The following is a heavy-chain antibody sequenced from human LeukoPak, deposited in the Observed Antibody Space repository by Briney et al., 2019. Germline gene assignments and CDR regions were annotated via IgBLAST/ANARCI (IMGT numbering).Heavy chain of an antibody. CDR2: IYYSGST. V-gene: IGHV4-39*07. J-gene: IGHJ5*02. D-gene: IGHD3-3*01. Sequence: SETLSLTCTVSGGSISGSSYSWGWIRQPPGKGLEWIGSIYYSGSTYYNPSPKSRVIISVDTSNNQFSLKLSSVTAADTAVYYCARGVDSWGQGTLVTVSS. CDR3: ARGVDS. CDR1: GGSISGSSYS.